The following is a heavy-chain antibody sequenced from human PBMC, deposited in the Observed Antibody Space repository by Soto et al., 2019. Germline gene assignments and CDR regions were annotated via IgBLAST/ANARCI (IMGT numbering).Heavy chain of an antibody. D-gene: IGHD2-15*01. V-gene: IGHV1-69*13. J-gene: IGHJ6*02. CDR1: GGTFSSYA. Sequence: SVKVSCKASGGTFSSYAISWVRQAPGQGLEWMGGIIPIFGTANYAQKFQGRVTITADESTSTAYMELSSLRSEDTAVYYCSRDKGDIVVVVAANGPYYFDGIAVWGQWSSVTVS. CDR3: SRDKGDIVVVVAANGPYYFDGIAV. CDR2: IIPIFGTA.